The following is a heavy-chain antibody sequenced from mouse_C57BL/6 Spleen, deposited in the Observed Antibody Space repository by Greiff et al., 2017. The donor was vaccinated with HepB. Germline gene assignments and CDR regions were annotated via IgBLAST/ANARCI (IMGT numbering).Heavy chain of an antibody. CDR1: GYTFTSYW. Sequence: VQLQQSGAELVKPGASVKLSCKASGYTFTSYWMHWVKPRPGQGLEWIGMIHPNSGSTNYNEKFKSKATLTVDKSSSTADMQLSSLTSEDSAVYDCAAYDSNYVAYWGQRTLVTVSA. V-gene: IGHV1-64*01. CDR3: AAYDSNYVAY. CDR2: IHPNSGST. J-gene: IGHJ3*01. D-gene: IGHD2-5*01.